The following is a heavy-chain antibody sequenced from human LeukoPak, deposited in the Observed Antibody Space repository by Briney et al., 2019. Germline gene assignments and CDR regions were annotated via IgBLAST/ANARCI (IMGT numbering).Heavy chain of an antibody. D-gene: IGHD2-15*01. Sequence: SETLSLTCTVSGGSVSSGTYYWSWIRQPPGKGLEWIGYIYYSGSTNYSPSLKSRVTISADTSKNQFSLKLSSVTAADTAVYYCARDGGDTWGQGTLVTVSS. CDR3: ARDGGDT. CDR2: IYYSGST. J-gene: IGHJ5*02. CDR1: GGSVSSGTYY. V-gene: IGHV4-61*01.